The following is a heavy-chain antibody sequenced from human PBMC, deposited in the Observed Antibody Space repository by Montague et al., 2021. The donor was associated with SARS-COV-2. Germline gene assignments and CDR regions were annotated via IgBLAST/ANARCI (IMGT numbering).Heavy chain of an antibody. CDR1: GFTFSTYK. CDR2: ISSSGSYK. CDR3: ARDDYCPKGACSDHGLDI. D-gene: IGHD2-8*01. Sequence: SLRLSCAASGFTFSTYKMTWVRQAPGQGLEWVSSISSSGSYKYYEDSVKGRFTISRDNAKNSLFLQINSLRAEDTAVYYCARDDYCPKGACSDHGLDIWGQGTMVTVSS. J-gene: IGHJ3*02. V-gene: IGHV3-21*01.